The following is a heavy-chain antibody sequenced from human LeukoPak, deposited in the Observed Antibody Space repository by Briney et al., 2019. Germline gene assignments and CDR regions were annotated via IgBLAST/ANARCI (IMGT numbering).Heavy chain of an antibody. D-gene: IGHD3-10*01. V-gene: IGHV3-49*04. J-gene: IGHJ4*02. CDR3: TRTSRGWFGNSYFDY. CDR1: GFTFSDHA. CDR2: VRSKAYGGTT. Sequence: GRSLRLSCTASGFTFSDHAMTWVRQAPGKGLELVGFVRSKAYGGTTEYAASVKGRFTISRDDSKSIAYLQMNSLKTEDTAVYYCTRTSRGWFGNSYFDYWGQGTLVTVSS.